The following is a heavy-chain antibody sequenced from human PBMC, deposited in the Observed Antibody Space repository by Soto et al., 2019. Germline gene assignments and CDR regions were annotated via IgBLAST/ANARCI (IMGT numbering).Heavy chain of an antibody. CDR1: GYTFSSYH. Sequence: QIQLVQSGAEVKKPGASVKVSCKASGYTFSSYHITWVRQAPGQGLEWMGWISAYNGNTNYAQNLQGRVTMTTDPSTSTAYMELRSLRSDDASVYYCARDLPPVDYWGQGTLVTVSS. J-gene: IGHJ4*02. V-gene: IGHV1-18*01. CDR2: ISAYNGNT. CDR3: ARDLPPVDY.